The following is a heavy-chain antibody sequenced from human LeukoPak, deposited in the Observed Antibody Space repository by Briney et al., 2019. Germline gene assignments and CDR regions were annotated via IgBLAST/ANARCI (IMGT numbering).Heavy chain of an antibody. V-gene: IGHV3-7*03. CDR2: INQDGSEK. J-gene: IGHJ4*02. D-gene: IGHD3-16*02. Sequence: GGSLRLSCAASGFTFSSYWMSWVRQAPGKGLEWVANINQDGSEKDYVDSVKGRFTISRDNSKNTLYLQMNSLRAEDTAVYYCAKDVWGSYRPPFDYWGQGTLVTVSS. CDR3: AKDVWGSYRPPFDY. CDR1: GFTFSSYW.